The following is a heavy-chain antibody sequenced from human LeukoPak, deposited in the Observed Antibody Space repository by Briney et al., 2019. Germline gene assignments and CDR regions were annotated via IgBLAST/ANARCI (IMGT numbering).Heavy chain of an antibody. CDR3: ASPQYGSGSYYNPPAFDY. J-gene: IGHJ4*02. CDR2: INQDGSEK. CDR1: GFTFSTYW. D-gene: IGHD3-10*01. V-gene: IGHV3-7*01. Sequence: TGGSLRLSCAASGFTFSTYWMSWVRQAPGKGLEWVANINQDGSEKYYVDSVKGRFTISRDNAKNSVYLQMNSLSAEDTAVYYCASPQYGSGSYYNPPAFDYWGQGTLATVSS.